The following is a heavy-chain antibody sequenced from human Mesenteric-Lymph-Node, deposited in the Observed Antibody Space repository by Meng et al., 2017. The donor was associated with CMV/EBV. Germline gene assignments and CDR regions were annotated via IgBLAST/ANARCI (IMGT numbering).Heavy chain of an antibody. Sequence: KASGETETSYARHWVRQAPEKRLDGMGWINAGNGNKKYAQKCQGRVTITRDTAANTAYMELSSLRSEDTAVYYCARQLDTAMVTDYWGQGTLVTVSS. CDR3: ARQLDTAMVTDY. CDR1: GETETSYA. D-gene: IGHD5-18*01. J-gene: IGHJ4*02. V-gene: IGHV1-3*01. CDR2: INAGNGNK.